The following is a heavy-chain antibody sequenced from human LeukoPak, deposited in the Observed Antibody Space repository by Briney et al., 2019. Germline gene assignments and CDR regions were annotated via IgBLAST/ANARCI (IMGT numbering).Heavy chain of an antibody. CDR1: GYTFTSYA. CDR2: IYPSSGGT. J-gene: IGHJ4*02. CDR3: ARDLPFED. D-gene: IGHD2/OR15-2a*01. Sequence: ASVKVSCKASGYTFTSYAMHWVRQAPGQRLEWMGRIYPSSGGTNYAQKFQGRITLTTDTSINTAYMELSRLRFDDTAVYYCARDLPFEDWGQGTLVTVSS. V-gene: IGHV1-2*06.